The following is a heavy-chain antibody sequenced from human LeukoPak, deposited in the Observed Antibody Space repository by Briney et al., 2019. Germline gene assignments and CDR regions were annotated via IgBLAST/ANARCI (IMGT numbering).Heavy chain of an antibody. V-gene: IGHV3-15*07. Sequence: GGSLRLSCAVSGLTLSNVWMNWVRQAPGKGLEWVGRIRSQTAGGTTDFAAPVKGRFSISRDDSKNSLYQQMNSLTSEDTAVYYCAHGSAQYYEYWGQGTLVTVSS. J-gene: IGHJ1*01. D-gene: IGHD2-15*01. CDR2: IRSQTAGGTT. CDR3: AHGSAQYYEY. CDR1: GLTLSNVW.